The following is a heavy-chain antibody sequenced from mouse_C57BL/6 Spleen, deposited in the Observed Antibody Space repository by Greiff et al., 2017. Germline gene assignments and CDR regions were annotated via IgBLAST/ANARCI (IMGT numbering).Heavy chain of an antibody. CDR3: ARSLGYGAWFAY. J-gene: IGHJ3*01. D-gene: IGHD1-1*02. V-gene: IGHV1-59*01. CDR1: GYTFTSYW. Sequence: QVQLQQPGAELVRPGTSVKLSCKASGYTFTSYWMHWVKQRPGQGLEWIGVIDPSDSYTNYNQKFKGKATLTVDTFSSTAYMQLSSLTSEDSAVYYCARSLGYGAWFAYWGQGTLVTVSA. CDR2: IDPSDSYT.